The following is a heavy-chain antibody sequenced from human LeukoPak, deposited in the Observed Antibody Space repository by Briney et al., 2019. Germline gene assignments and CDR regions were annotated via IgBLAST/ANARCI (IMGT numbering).Heavy chain of an antibody. V-gene: IGHV3-30*18. J-gene: IGHJ4*02. D-gene: IGHD6-13*01. CDR2: ISYDGSDK. CDR1: GFTFSSYG. Sequence: PGGSLRLSCAASGFTFSSYGMHWVRQAPGKGLEWVAVISYDGSDKYYAESVKGRFTISRDNSKNTLDLQMNSLRAEDTAVYYCAKDGIHSSSFLDSWGRGTLVTVSS. CDR3: AKDGIHSSSFLDS.